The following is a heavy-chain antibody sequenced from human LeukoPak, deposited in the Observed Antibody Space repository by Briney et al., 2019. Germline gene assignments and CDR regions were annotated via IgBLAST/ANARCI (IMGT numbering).Heavy chain of an antibody. CDR3: ARDRPMRVSHAPGDYYYGMDV. J-gene: IGHJ6*02. Sequence: ASVKVSCKASGYTFTSYAISWVRQAPGQGLEWMGGIIPIFGTANYAQKFQGRVTITADESTSTAYMELSSLRSEDTAVYYCARDRPMRVSHAPGDYYYGMDVWGQGTTVTVSS. V-gene: IGHV1-69*13. D-gene: IGHD6-13*01. CDR1: GYTFTSYA. CDR2: IIPIFGTA.